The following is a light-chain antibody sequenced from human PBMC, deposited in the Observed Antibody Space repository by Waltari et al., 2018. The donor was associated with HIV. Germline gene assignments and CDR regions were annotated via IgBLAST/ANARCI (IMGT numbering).Light chain of an antibody. Sequence: QSALTQPASVSGSPGQSITISCTGTSSDIGYFNVVSWYQQRPDKAPKVLISEVTIRSSGVSNRFAGSKSGNTASLTISGLRAEDEAVYHCSSYSGTNTLLFGGGTKVTVL. CDR2: EVT. CDR3: SSYSGTNTLL. V-gene: IGLV2-23*02. CDR1: SSDIGYFNV. J-gene: IGLJ2*01.